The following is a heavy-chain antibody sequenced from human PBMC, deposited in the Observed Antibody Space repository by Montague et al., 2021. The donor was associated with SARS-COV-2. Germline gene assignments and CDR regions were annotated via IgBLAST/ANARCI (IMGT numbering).Heavy chain of an antibody. CDR3: ARVGRQQLVRLSGMDV. V-gene: IGHV4-39*07. J-gene: IGHJ6*02. D-gene: IGHD6-13*01. CDR2: IYYSGST. CDR1: GGSISSSSYY. Sequence: SETRSLTRTVSGGSISSSSYYWGWIRQPPGKGLEWIGSIYYSGSTYYNPSLKSRVTISVDTSKNQFSLKLSSVTAADTAVYYCARVGRQQLVRLSGMDVWGQGTTVTVSS.